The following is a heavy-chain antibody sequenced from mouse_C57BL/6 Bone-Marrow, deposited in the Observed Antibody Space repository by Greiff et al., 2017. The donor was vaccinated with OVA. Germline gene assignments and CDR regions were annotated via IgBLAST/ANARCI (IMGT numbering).Heavy chain of an antibody. CDR2: IYPGSGST. J-gene: IGHJ3*01. CDR3: AIYFFAY. CDR1: GYTFTSYW. Sequence: QVQLQQPGAELVKPGASVKMSCKASGYTFTSYWITWVKQRPGQGLEWIGDIYPGSGSTNYNEKFKGKATLTADKSSSTAYMELRSLTSEDSAVYFCAIYFFAYWGQGTLVTVSA. D-gene: IGHD2-1*01. V-gene: IGHV1-55*01.